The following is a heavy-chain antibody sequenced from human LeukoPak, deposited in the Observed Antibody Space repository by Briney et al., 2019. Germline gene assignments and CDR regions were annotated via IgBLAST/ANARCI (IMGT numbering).Heavy chain of an antibody. CDR3: ARDQWGSFDY. V-gene: IGHV1-18*01. J-gene: IGHJ4*02. Sequence: ASVKVSCKASGYTFKGYGITWARQAPGQGLEWMGWITAYSGNTNYAQKLQGRVTLTTDTSDTSTSTAYLELRSLRSDDTAVYYCARDQWGSFDYWGQGTLVTVS. D-gene: IGHD2-8*01. CDR1: GYTFKGYG. CDR2: ITAYSGNT.